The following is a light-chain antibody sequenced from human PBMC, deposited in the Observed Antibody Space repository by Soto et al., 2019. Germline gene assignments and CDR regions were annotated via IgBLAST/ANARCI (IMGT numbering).Light chain of an antibody. V-gene: IGLV1-51*01. CDR2: DNN. CDR3: GTWDSSLSAVV. J-gene: IGLJ2*01. CDR1: SSNIGNNY. Sequence: VVTQPPSVSAAPGQKVTISCSGSSSNIGNNYVSWYQQLPGTAPKLLIYDNNKRPSGIPDRFSGSKSGTSATLGITGLQTGDEADYYCGTWDSSLSAVVFGGGTKLTVL.